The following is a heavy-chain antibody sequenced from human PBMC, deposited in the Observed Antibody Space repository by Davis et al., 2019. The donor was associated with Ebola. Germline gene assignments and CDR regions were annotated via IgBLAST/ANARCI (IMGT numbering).Heavy chain of an antibody. CDR3: VAAAGTDY. V-gene: IGHV3-49*03. J-gene: IGHJ4*02. CDR2: IRSKAYGGTT. D-gene: IGHD6-13*01. Sequence: GEPLKISCTASGFTFGDYAMSWFRQAPGKGLEWVGFIRSKAYGGTTEYAASVKGRFTISRDDSKSIAYLQMNSLKTEDTAVYYCVAAAGTDYWGQGTLVTVSS. CDR1: GFTFGDYA.